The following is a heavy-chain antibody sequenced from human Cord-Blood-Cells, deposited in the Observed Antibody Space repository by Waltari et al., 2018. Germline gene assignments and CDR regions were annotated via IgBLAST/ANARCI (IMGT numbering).Heavy chain of an antibody. V-gene: IGHV3-30-3*01. CDR3: ARDIGPAAAGFDY. J-gene: IGHJ4*02. Sequence: QVQLVESGGGVVQPGRSLSLSCAASGFTFSRYAMQWVRQAPGKGLEWVAVISYDGSNKYYADSVKGRFTISRDNSKNTLYLQMNSLRAEDTAVYYCARDIGPAAAGFDYWGQGTLVTVSS. D-gene: IGHD6-13*01. CDR1: GFTFSRYA. CDR2: ISYDGSNK.